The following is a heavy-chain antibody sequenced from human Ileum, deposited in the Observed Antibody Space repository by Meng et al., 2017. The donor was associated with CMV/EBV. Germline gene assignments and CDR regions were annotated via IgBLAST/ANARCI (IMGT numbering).Heavy chain of an antibody. D-gene: IGHD6-13*01. J-gene: IGHJ4*02. V-gene: IGHV4-59*01. CDR3: ANCLGIPTTSNYYFDY. CDR2: ISYMAST. Sequence: SDPLSLTFTVFGDSIINYYWSWIRRPPGKGLEWIGYISYMASTNYNPSLESRVTISVDMSKNHVSLRLSSVTAADTAVYFCANCLGIPTTSNYYFDYWGQGAMVTVSS. CDR1: GDSIINYY.